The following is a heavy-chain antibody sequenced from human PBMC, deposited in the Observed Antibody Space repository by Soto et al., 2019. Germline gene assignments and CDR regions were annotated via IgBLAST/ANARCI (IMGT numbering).Heavy chain of an antibody. V-gene: IGHV1-69*01. CDR1: GDTFNSYG. J-gene: IGHJ3*01. CDR2: IVHMFGTT. CDR3: ARDLADVHLWDAFDV. Sequence: QVQLVQSGPELKKPGSSVKFSCKAPGDTFNSYGISWVRQAPGQGLEWKGGIVHMFGTTNLELKFEDRVTIPADELTTTVYMEIRGLTSEDTAVYYCARDLADVHLWDAFDVWGHGTRVTVSS. D-gene: IGHD6-13*01.